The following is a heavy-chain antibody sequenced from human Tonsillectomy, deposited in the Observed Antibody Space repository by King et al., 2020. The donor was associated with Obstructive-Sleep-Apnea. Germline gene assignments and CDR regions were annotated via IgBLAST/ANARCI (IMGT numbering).Heavy chain of an antibody. V-gene: IGHV3-30*04. CDR1: GFTFSGYA. CDR2: ISYDGSNK. Sequence: VQLVESGGGVVQPGRSLRLSCAASGFTFSGYAMHWVRQAPGKGLEWVAVISYDGSNKYYADSVKGRFTISRDNSKNTLYLQMNSLRAEDTAVYYCASPGPDSSGYFGYWGQGTLVTVSS. D-gene: IGHD3-22*01. CDR3: ASPGPDSSGYFGY. J-gene: IGHJ4*02.